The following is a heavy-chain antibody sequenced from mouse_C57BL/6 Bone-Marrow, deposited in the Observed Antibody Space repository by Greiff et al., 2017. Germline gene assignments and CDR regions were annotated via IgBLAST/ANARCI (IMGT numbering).Heavy chain of an antibody. CDR1: GYTFTSYW. CDR2: IHPNSGST. CDR3: ARSYYGYDGAWFAY. V-gene: IGHV1-64*01. D-gene: IGHD2-9*01. Sequence: QVQLQQPGAELVKPGASVKLSCKASGYTFTSYWVHWVKQRPGQGLEWIGMIHPNSGSTNYNEKFKSKATLTVDKSSSTAYMQLSSLTSEDSAVYYCARSYYGYDGAWFAYWGQGTLVTVSA. J-gene: IGHJ3*01.